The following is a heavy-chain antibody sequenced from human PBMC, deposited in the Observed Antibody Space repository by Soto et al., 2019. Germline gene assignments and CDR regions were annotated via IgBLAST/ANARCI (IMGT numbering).Heavy chain of an antibody. Sequence: QVQLVQSGAEVKKPGSSVKVSCKASGGTFSSYAISWVRQAPGQVLEWMGGIIPIFGTANYAQKFQGRVTITADESTSTAYMELSSLRSEDTAVYYCARGFHQWLVRDALFDYWGQGTLVTVSS. CDR3: ARGFHQWLVRDALFDY. CDR2: IIPIFGTA. V-gene: IGHV1-69*01. CDR1: GGTFSSYA. J-gene: IGHJ4*02. D-gene: IGHD6-19*01.